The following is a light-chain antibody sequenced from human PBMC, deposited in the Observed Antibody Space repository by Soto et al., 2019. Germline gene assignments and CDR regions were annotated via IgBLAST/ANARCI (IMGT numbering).Light chain of an antibody. CDR3: QQYSSYPT. Sequence: DIQMTQSPSTLSASIGDTVTDACRASQGISNWLAWYQQKPGKAPKLLIFHASSLESGVPSRFSGSGSGTEFTLTISSLQSDDFATYYCQQYSSYPTFGQGTKVDIK. CDR1: QGISNW. J-gene: IGKJ1*01. V-gene: IGKV1-5*01. CDR2: HAS.